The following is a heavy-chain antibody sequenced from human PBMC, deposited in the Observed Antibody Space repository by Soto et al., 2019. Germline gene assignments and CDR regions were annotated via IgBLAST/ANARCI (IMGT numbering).Heavy chain of an antibody. J-gene: IGHJ4*02. D-gene: IGHD5-18*01. V-gene: IGHV1-58*02. CDR2: IVVGSGNT. CDR3: AAVGGYSYGYPYFYY. Sequence: QMQLVQSGPEVKKPGTSVKVSCKASGFTFTSSAMQWVRQARGQRLEWIGWIVVGSGNTNYAQKFQERVTITRDMSTSTAYMELSSLRSEDTAVYYCAAVGGYSYGYPYFYYWGQGTLVTVSS. CDR1: GFTFTSSA.